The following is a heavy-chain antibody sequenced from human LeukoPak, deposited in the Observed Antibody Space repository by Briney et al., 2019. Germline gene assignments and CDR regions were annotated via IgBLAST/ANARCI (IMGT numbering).Heavy chain of an antibody. D-gene: IGHD2-15*01. CDR3: ARGVGYCSGGSCYNWFDP. Sequence: GGSLRLSCAASGFTFSILSMNWVRQAPGKGLEWLSYIGSSGDGAIFYRDSVKGRFTISRDNAKNSLYLQMDSLRDEDTAVYYCARGVGYCSGGSCYNWFDPWGQGTLVTVSS. CDR2: IGSSGDGAI. CDR1: GFTFSILS. J-gene: IGHJ5*02. V-gene: IGHV3-48*02.